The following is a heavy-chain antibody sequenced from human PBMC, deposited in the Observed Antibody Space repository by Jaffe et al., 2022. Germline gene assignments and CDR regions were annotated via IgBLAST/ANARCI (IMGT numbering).Heavy chain of an antibody. J-gene: IGHJ4*02. D-gene: IGHD4-4*01. CDR1: GFTFSDYV. Sequence: EVQLLESGGGLVQPGGSLRLSCAASGFTFSDYVMSWVRQAAGKGLEWVSSVDGSGGHTYYADSVKGRFTISRDNSMNTLYLQMNSLRAEDTAIYYCAKDPGYSNYASDYWGQGTLVTVSS. V-gene: IGHV3-23*01. CDR3: AKDPGYSNYASDY. CDR2: VDGSGGHT.